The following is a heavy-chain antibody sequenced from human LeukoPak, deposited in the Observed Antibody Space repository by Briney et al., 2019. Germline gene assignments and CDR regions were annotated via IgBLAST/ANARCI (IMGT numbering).Heavy chain of an antibody. CDR2: MYSSGTT. V-gene: IGHV4-4*07. CDR3: AKDGANWFGP. CDR1: GGSISGSY. D-gene: IGHD3-16*01. Sequence: SETPSLTCTVSGGSISGSYWSWIRQPAGKGLEWIGRMYSSGTTNHNPSLKSRVAMSIDTPRNRFSLKLSSVTAADTAVYYCAKDGANWFGPWGQGTLVTVSS. J-gene: IGHJ5*02.